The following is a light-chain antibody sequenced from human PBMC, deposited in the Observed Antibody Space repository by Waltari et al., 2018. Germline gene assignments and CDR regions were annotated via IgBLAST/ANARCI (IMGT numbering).Light chain of an antibody. J-gene: IGLJ3*02. CDR1: GPNIGAGYD. V-gene: IGLV1-40*01. CDR3: QSYDTSLSVV. CDR2: GST. Sequence: QSVLTQPPSVSGAPGQRVTIPCPGSGPNIGAGYDVPWYQQLPRAAPKLLIYGSTTRPLGVPDRFFGSTSGTSASLAIIGLQAEDEADYYCQSYDTSLSVVFGGGTKVTVL.